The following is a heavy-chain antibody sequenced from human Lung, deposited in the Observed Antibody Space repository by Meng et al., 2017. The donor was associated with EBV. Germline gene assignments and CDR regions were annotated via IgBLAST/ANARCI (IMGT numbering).Heavy chain of an antibody. V-gene: IGHV1-69*13. D-gene: IGHD1-14*01. Sequence: QVQLVQSGAEVKRPGSSLTVACKTSGDSLSTQTFSWVRQALGEGLEGRGGRIAVFDKTKAAPRFQDRVTFTADESTSTAYMELSSLTFDDTAVYFCARGRRNEPLFDYWGQGTLVTVAS. J-gene: IGHJ4*02. CDR3: ARGRRNEPLFDY. CDR2: RIAVFDKT. CDR1: GDSLSTQT.